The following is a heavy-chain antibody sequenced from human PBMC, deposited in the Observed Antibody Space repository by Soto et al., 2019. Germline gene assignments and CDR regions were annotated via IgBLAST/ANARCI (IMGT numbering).Heavy chain of an antibody. V-gene: IGHV3-30-3*01. D-gene: IGHD3-22*01. CDR1: GYTCTSYY. Sequence: SCKASGYTCTSYYMHWVRQAPGKGLEWVAVISYDGSNKYYADSVKGRFTISRDNSKNTLYLQMNSLRAEDTAVYYCARGPYDSSGYFRYWGQGTLVTVSS. CDR3: ARGPYDSSGYFRY. J-gene: IGHJ4*02. CDR2: ISYDGSNK.